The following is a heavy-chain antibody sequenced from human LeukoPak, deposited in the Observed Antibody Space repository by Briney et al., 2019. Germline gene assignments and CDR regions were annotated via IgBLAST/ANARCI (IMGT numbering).Heavy chain of an antibody. CDR2: ISSSGSSI. CDR3: ARRGYYDTSGYLFDD. CDR1: GFTFSSYE. D-gene: IGHD3-22*01. Sequence: GALRLSCAASGFTFSSYEMNWVRQAPGRGLEWVSCISSSGSSIYYVDSVKGRFIISRDNAKNSLFLQMNSLRAEDTAVYYCARRGYYDTSGYLFDDWGQGTLVTVSS. J-gene: IGHJ4*02. V-gene: IGHV3-48*03.